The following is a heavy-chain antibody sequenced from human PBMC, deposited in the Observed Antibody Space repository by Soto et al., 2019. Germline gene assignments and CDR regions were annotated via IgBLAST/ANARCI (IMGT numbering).Heavy chain of an antibody. D-gene: IGHD5-12*01. CDR1: GGTFSSLG. CDR2: IIPISGRT. CDR3: ATRGTQGRWLEFADY. Sequence: QVQLVQSGAEVKRPGSSVKVSCEASGGTFSSLGFTWVRQAPGQGLEWMGGIIPISGRTTFAPKFLGRVTITADESTRTTYMEPTALTSDDTAIYYCATRGTQGRWLEFADYWGQGTLVTVSS. V-gene: IGHV1-69*01. J-gene: IGHJ4*02.